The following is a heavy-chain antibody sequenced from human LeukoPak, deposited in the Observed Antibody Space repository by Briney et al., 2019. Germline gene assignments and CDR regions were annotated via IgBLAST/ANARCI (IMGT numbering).Heavy chain of an antibody. V-gene: IGHV4-39*07. J-gene: IGHJ4*02. D-gene: IGHD4-17*01. Sequence: PSETLSLTCTVSGGSISSGSYYWSWIRQPPGKGLEWIGEINHSGSTNYNPSLKSRVTISVDTSKNQFSLKLSSVTAADTAVYYCARAPFGTVTRWGQGTLVTVSS. CDR1: GGSISSGSYY. CDR3: ARAPFGTVTR. CDR2: INHSGST.